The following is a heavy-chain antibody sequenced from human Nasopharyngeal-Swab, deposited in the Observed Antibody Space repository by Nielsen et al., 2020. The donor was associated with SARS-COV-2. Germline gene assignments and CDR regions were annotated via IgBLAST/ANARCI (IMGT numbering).Heavy chain of an antibody. V-gene: IGHV4-61*02. D-gene: IGHD1-26*01. J-gene: IGHJ6*02. CDR2: IYTSGST. CDR1: GGSISSGSYY. CDR3: ARGRWDRYYYGMDV. Sequence: SETLSLTCTVSGGSISSGSYYWSWIRQPAGKGLEWIGRIYTSGSTNYNPSLKSRVTISVDMSKNQFSLKLSSVTAADTAVYYCARGRWDRYYYGMDVWGQGTTVTVSS.